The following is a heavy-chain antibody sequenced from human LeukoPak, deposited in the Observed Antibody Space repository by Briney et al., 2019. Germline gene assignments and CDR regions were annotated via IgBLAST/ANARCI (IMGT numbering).Heavy chain of an antibody. V-gene: IGHV1-69*01. D-gene: IGHD6-19*01. CDR1: GGTFSSYA. Sequence: SVKVSCKASGGTFSSYAISWVRQAPGQGLEWMGGIIPIFGTANYAQKFQGRVTITADESTSTAYMELSSLGSEDTAVYYCARDLIAVAGTDWFDPWGQGTLVTVSS. CDR2: IIPIFGTA. J-gene: IGHJ5*02. CDR3: ARDLIAVAGTDWFDP.